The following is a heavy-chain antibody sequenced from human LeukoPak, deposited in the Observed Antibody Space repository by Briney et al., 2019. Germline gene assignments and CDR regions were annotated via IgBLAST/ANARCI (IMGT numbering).Heavy chain of an antibody. Sequence: SETLSLTCTVSGGSISSGSYYWSWIRQPAGKGLEWIGRIYISGSTNYNPSLTSRVTISVDTSKNQSSLKLSSVTAADTAVYYCARFRSGYNYYMDVWGEGTTVTISS. V-gene: IGHV4-61*02. CDR2: IYISGST. CDR1: GGSISSGSYY. J-gene: IGHJ6*03. D-gene: IGHD2-2*02. CDR3: ARFRSGYNYYMDV.